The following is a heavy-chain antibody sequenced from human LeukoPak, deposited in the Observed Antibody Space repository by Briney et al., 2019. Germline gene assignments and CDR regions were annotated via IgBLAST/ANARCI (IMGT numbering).Heavy chain of an antibody. D-gene: IGHD3-22*01. V-gene: IGHV3-30*18. CDR1: GFTFSSYG. CDR2: ISENGMNK. J-gene: IGHJ4*02. Sequence: GGSLRLSCAASGFTFSSYGMHWVRQAPGKGLEWVTLISENGMNKYYLDSVKGRFTISRDNSKSMLYLQMDSLRAEDTAVYYCAKEGYTDSTAFIDHWGQGIPVTVSS. CDR3: AKEGYTDSTAFIDH.